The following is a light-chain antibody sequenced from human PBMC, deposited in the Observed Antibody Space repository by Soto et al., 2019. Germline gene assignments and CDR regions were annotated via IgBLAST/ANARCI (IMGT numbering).Light chain of an antibody. CDR1: QSVSSY. V-gene: IGKV3-11*01. CDR2: DAS. Sequence: EIVLTQSPATMSLSPGESATLSCRASQSVSSYLAWYQQKPGQANRLLISDASNRATGIPARFSGSGSGTDFTLTISSLEPEDFALYYCQERSNWPLTFGGGTKVDIK. CDR3: QERSNWPLT. J-gene: IGKJ4*01.